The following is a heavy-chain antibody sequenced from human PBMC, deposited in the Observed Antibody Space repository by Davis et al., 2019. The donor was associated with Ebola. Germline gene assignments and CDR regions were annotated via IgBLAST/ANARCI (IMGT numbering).Heavy chain of an antibody. D-gene: IGHD3-9*01. V-gene: IGHV1-18*04. J-gene: IGHJ6*03. CDR3: ARDHHILTGYYMDV. CDR2: ISAYNGNT. Sequence: ASVTVSCKASGYTFTSYGISWVRQAPGQGLEWMGWISAYNGNTNYAQKLQGRVTMTTDTSTSTAYMELRSLRSDDTAVYYCARDHHILTGYYMDVWGKGTTVTVSS. CDR1: GYTFTSYG.